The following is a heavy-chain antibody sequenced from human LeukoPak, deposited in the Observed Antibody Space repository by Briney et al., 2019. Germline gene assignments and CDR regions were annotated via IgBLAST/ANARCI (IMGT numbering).Heavy chain of an antibody. Sequence: PGGSLRLSCAASGFTFNSYSMNWVRQAPGKGLEWVSYISSSSSTIYYADSVKGRFTISRDNAKNSLYLQMNSLRAEDTAVYYCARELRYFDWTPPAYFDYWGQGTLVTVSS. CDR3: ARELRYFDWTPPAYFDY. J-gene: IGHJ4*02. V-gene: IGHV3-48*04. D-gene: IGHD3-9*01. CDR2: ISSSSSTI. CDR1: GFTFNSYS.